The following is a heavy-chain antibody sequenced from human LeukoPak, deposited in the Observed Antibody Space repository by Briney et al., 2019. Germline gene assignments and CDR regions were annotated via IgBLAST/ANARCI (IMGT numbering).Heavy chain of an antibody. J-gene: IGHJ6*04. CDR3: ASGGFLELDV. V-gene: IGHV4-59*01. CDR1: GGSIRGYY. D-gene: IGHD3-3*01. CDR2: IYSSGST. Sequence: SETLSLTCNVYGGSIRGYYCSWIRQPPGKGLEWIGYIYSSGSTNYNPSLKSRVTISVDTSKNQFSLKLSSVTAADTAVYYCASGGFLELDVWGKGTTVTVSS.